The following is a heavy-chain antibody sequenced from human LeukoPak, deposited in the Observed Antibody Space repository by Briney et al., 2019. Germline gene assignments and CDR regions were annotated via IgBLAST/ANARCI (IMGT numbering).Heavy chain of an antibody. CDR1: GGSISSYY. CDR3: ARAKLPYYDFWSGSSTPYFDY. V-gene: IGHV4-4*07. D-gene: IGHD3-3*01. Sequence: SETLSLTCTVSGGSISSYYWSWIRQPAGKGLEWIGRIYTSGSTNYNPSLKSRVTMSVDTSKNQFSLKLSSVTAADTAVYYCARAKLPYYDFWSGSSTPYFDYWGQGTLVTVSS. J-gene: IGHJ4*02. CDR2: IYTSGST.